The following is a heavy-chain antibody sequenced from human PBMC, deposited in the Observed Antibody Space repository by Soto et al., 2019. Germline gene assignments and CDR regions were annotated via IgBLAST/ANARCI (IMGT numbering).Heavy chain of an antibody. V-gene: IGHV1-69*19. Sequence: QVQLVQSGAEVKKPGSSVKVSCKASGGTFSSYAISWVRQAPGQGLEWMGGVIPIYGTANYAQKFQGRVTITADDSTSRAYMELSSPRFEATAVYYCARGPSDGEEHYYYCMDVRGKGTTVTVSS. D-gene: IGHD1-1*01. CDR1: GGTFSSYA. CDR3: ARGPSDGEEHYYYCMDV. J-gene: IGHJ6*04. CDR2: VIPIYGTA.